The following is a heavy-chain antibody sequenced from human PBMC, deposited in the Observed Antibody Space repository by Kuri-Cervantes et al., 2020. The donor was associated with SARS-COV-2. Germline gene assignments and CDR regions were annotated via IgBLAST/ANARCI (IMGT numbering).Heavy chain of an antibody. V-gene: IGHV3-30-3*01. CDR3: AREYVYDTTGYFYWYFDL. CDR1: GFTFGSHA. Sequence: GESLKISCEVSGFTFGSHAMHWVRQAPGKGLEWVAVISSDGGNKYYADSVRGRFTISSDNSKNTLYLRLNTLRAEDTAVYHCAREYVYDTTGYFYWYFDLWGRGTMVTVSS. CDR2: ISSDGGNK. D-gene: IGHD3-22*01. J-gene: IGHJ2*01.